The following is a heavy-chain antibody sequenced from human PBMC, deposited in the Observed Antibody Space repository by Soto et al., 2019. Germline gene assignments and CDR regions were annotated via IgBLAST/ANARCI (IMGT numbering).Heavy chain of an antibody. J-gene: IGHJ3*02. CDR1: GYTLTELS. Sequence: ASVKVSCKVSGYTLTELSMHWVRQAPGKGLEWMGGFDPEDGETIYAQKFQGRVTMTEDTSTDTAYMELSSLRSEETAVYYCATHLGGSIVAPIWGQGTMVTVSS. CDR3: ATHLGGSIVAPI. D-gene: IGHD2-21*01. CDR2: FDPEDGET. V-gene: IGHV1-24*01.